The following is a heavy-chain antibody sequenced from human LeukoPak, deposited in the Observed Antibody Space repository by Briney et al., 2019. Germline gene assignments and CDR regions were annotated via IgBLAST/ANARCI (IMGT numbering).Heavy chain of an antibody. V-gene: IGHV4-61*02. CDR1: GGSISSGSYY. Sequence: SETLSLTCTVSGGSISSGSYYWSWIRQPAGKGLEWIGRIYTSGSTNHNPSLKSRVTISVDTSKNQFSLKLSSVTAADTAVYYCARDGIRGYSYGYANYYYYMDVWGKGTTVTVSS. CDR3: ARDGIRGYSYGYANYYYYMDV. CDR2: IYTSGST. D-gene: IGHD5-18*01. J-gene: IGHJ6*03.